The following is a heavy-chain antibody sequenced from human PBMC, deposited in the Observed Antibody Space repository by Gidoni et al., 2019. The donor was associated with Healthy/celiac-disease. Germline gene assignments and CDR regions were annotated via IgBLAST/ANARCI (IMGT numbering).Heavy chain of an antibody. V-gene: IGHV4-30-2*05. D-gene: IGHD4-17*01. J-gene: IGHJ6*02. Sequence: YNPSLKSRVTISVDTSKNQFSLKLSPVTAADTAVYYCARVYGTPPWYYYGMDVWGQGTTVTVSS. CDR3: ARVYGTPPWYYYGMDV.